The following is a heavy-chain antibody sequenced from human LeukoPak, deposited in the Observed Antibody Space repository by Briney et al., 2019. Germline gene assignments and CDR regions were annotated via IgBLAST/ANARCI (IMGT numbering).Heavy chain of an antibody. V-gene: IGHV3-73*01. J-gene: IGHJ6*02. CDR2: IRSKANSYAT. D-gene: IGHD3-10*01. Sequence: GGSLRLSCAASGFTFSGSAMHWVRQASWKGLEWVGRIRSKANSYATAYAASVKGRFTISRDDSKNTAYLQMNSLKTEDTAVYYCTQDSEVRGVIVGYYYYGMDVWGQGTTVTVSS. CDR1: GFTFSGSA. CDR3: TQDSEVRGVIVGYYYYGMDV.